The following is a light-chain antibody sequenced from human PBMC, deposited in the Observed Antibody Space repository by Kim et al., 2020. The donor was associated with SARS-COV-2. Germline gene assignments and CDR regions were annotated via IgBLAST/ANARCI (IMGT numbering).Light chain of an antibody. CDR1: QGISNS. J-gene: IGKJ1*01. CDR3: QRYDTAPRT. CDR2: AAS. Sequence: ASVGDRVTITCRASQGISNSLAWYQQKPGKVPKLLIYAASTLQSGVPSRFSVSGSGTDFTLTVSSLQPEDVATYYCQRYDTAPRTFGQGTKVDIK. V-gene: IGKV1-27*01.